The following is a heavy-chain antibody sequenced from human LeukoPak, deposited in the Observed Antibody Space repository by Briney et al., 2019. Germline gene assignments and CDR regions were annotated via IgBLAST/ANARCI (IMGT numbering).Heavy chain of an antibody. J-gene: IGHJ6*03. V-gene: IGHV5-51*01. CDR1: GYSFTSYW. CDR2: IYPGDSDT. D-gene: IGHD6-19*01. CDR3: ARHDSSGWDYLNPSDYYYMDV. Sequence: GESLKISCKGSGYSFTSYWIGWVRQMPGKGLEWMGIIYPGDSDTRYSPSFQGQVTISADKSISTAYLQWSSLKASDTAMYYCARHDSSGWDYLNPSDYYYMDVWGKGTTVTVSS.